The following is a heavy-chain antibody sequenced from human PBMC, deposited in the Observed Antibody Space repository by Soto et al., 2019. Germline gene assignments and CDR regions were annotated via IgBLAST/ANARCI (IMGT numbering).Heavy chain of an antibody. CDR2: IYNSGST. CDR3: ARGVANSSSSSSYFDY. CDR1: RGSISGYS. D-gene: IGHD2-2*01. Sequence: SETLSLTCTVSRGSISGYSWTWIRQPPRKGLEWIGYIYNSGSTTYNPSLKSRVIMSVDTSKSQLSLMVISVTAADTAVQYCARGVANSSSSSSYFDYWSQGALVTVSS. V-gene: IGHV4-59*01. J-gene: IGHJ4*02.